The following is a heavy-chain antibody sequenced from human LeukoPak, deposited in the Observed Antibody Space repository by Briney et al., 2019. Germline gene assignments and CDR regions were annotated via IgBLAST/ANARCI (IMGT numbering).Heavy chain of an antibody. Sequence: ASVKVSCKASGYTFTSYYMHWVRQAPGQGLEWMGIINPSGGSTSYAQKFQGRVTMTRDMSTSTVYMELSSLRSEDTAVYYCARGPKYDFWSGYYWDYYYMDVWGKGTTVTVSS. CDR1: GYTFTSYY. V-gene: IGHV1-46*01. D-gene: IGHD3-3*01. CDR3: ARGPKYDFWSGYYWDYYYMDV. CDR2: INPSGGST. J-gene: IGHJ6*03.